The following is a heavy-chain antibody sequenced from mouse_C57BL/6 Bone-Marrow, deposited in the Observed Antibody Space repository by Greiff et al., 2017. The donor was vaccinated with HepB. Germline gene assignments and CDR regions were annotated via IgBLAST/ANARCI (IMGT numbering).Heavy chain of an antibody. D-gene: IGHD2-4*01. Sequence: VQLQQSGAELVRPGASVKLSCTASGFNIKDYYMHWVKQRPEQGLEWIGRIDPEDGDTEYAPKFQGKATMTADTSSNTAYLQLSRLTSEDTAVYYCTPTIYYDYDRFAYWGQGTLVTVSA. J-gene: IGHJ3*01. CDR3: TPTIYYDYDRFAY. CDR2: IDPEDGDT. V-gene: IGHV14-1*01. CDR1: GFNIKDYY.